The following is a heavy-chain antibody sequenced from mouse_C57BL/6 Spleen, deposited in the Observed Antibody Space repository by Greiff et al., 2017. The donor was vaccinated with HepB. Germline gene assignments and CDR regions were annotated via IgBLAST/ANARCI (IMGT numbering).Heavy chain of an antibody. V-gene: IGHV1-82*01. CDR1: GYAFSSSW. CDR3: EEEEGAMDY. Sequence: QVQLQQSGPELVKPGASVKISCKASGYAFSSSWMNWVKQRPGKGLEWIGRIYPGDGDTNYNGKFKGKATLTADKSTSTAYMQLSSLTSEDSAVYFGEEEEGAMDYWGQGTSDTVSS. CDR2: IYPGDGDT. J-gene: IGHJ4*01.